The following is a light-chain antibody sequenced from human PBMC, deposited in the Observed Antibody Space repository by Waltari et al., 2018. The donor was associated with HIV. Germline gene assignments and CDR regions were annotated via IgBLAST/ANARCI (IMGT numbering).Light chain of an antibody. V-gene: IGLV1-44*01. CDR2: SSR. CDR3: SAWDDSLNGPV. Sequence: QSVPTQAPSASGTPGQRVTISRSGSSSNTETNTVTWYPQLPGTAPKLLLDSSRRRPSGVPARFAGSNSGTSAYLAIWGLQSEDEADYYCSAWDDSLNGPVFGGGTKLTVL. CDR1: SSNTETNT. J-gene: IGLJ2*01.